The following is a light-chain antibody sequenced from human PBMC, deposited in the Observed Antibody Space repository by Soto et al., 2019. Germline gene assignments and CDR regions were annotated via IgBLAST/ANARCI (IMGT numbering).Light chain of an antibody. CDR2: KAS. Sequence: DIQMTQSPSTLSASVGDRVTITCRASQSISSWLAWYQQKPGKAPKLLIYKASTLKSGVPSRFSGSGSGTEFTLTISSLQPDDFATYYCQQYDNYRAFGQGTKVDIK. J-gene: IGKJ1*01. V-gene: IGKV1-5*03. CDR1: QSISSW. CDR3: QQYDNYRA.